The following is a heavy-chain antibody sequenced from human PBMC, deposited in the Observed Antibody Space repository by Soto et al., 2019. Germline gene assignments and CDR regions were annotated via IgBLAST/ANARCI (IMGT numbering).Heavy chain of an antibody. CDR3: ARDLVTLAAMDV. V-gene: IGHV3-33*01. CDR2: IWADGTNK. D-gene: IGHD3-16*01. J-gene: IGHJ6*02. Sequence: QVQLVESGGDVVQPGRSLRLSCAVSGFTFGDFGIHLVRQAPGKGLEWVTVIWADGTNKYYADSVKGQFTVSRDSCKNTLYLQMNSLRVEDTDVYYCARDLVTLAAMDVWGPGNTVLVSS. CDR1: GFTFGDFG.